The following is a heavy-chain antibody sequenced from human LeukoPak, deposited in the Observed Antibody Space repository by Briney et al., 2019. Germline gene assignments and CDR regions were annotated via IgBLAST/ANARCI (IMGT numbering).Heavy chain of an antibody. CDR1: GFTFENYG. CDR3: ARVHFVGGTYYTPPDY. Sequence: GGSLRLSCAASGFTFENYGMHWVRQAPGNGLEWVAVIWYDGSNKYYPDSVRGRFTISRDNYQNTVYLQMNSLRAEDTAVYYCARVHFVGGTYYTPPDYWGQGTLVTVSS. CDR2: IWYDGSNK. D-gene: IGHD3-3*01. J-gene: IGHJ4*02. V-gene: IGHV3-33*01.